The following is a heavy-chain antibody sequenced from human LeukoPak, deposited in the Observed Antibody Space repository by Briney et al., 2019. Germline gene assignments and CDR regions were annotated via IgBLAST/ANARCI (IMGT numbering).Heavy chain of an antibody. CDR3: ASVCTGGRCRPLAYRMDV. J-gene: IGHJ6*02. Sequence: GGSLRLSCVASGFTFSSYGMQWVRQAPGKGLEWVAIIWFDGSNKYYGDSVKGRFTISGDNSKNTLYLQMNSLRAEDTAVYYCASVCTGGRCRPLAYRMDVWGQGTTVSVSS. CDR1: GFTFSSYG. D-gene: IGHD2-8*02. CDR2: IWFDGSNK. V-gene: IGHV3-33*03.